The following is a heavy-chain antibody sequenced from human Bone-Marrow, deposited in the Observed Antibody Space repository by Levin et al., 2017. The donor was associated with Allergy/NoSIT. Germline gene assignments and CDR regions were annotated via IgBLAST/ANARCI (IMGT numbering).Heavy chain of an antibody. Sequence: GGSLRLSCEASGFTFSYYSMHWVRQAPDKGLEWVAMIWNDGSNKYYADSVKGRFTVSRDNSRNTAYVQMDNMRAEDTAVYYCAREDVVRGIRSFDIWGQGTMVTVSS. CDR2: IWNDGSNK. CDR1: GFTFSYYS. J-gene: IGHJ3*02. D-gene: IGHD2-21*01. CDR3: AREDVVRGIRSFDI. V-gene: IGHV3-33*01.